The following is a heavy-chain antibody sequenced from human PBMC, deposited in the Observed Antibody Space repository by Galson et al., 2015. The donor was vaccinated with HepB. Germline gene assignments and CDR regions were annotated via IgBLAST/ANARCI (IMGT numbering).Heavy chain of an antibody. CDR3: STGVTAHRRILDY. J-gene: IGHJ4*02. CDR1: GVTVTDAW. Sequence: SLRLSCAASGVTVTDAWMSWVRQAPGKGLEWIGSIKSKTDGGTTDFAAPVKGRFTISRDESENTLFLRMNSLKTEDTAVYYCSTGVTAHRRILDYWGQGTLVTVSS. D-gene: IGHD2-2*01. V-gene: IGHV3-15*01. CDR2: IKSKTDGGTT.